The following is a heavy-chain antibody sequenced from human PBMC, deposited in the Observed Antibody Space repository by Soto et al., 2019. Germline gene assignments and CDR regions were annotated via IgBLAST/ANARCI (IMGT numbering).Heavy chain of an antibody. CDR1: GGTFSSYA. V-gene: IGHV1-69*13. J-gene: IGHJ4*02. CDR3: ARALGYCSSTSCRFDY. Sequence: SVKVSCKASGGTFSSYAISWVRQAPGQGLEWMGGIIPIFGTANYAQKFQGRVTITADESTSTAYMELSSLRSEDTAVYYCARALGYCSSTSCRFDYWGQGTLVTVSS. D-gene: IGHD2-2*01. CDR2: IIPIFGTA.